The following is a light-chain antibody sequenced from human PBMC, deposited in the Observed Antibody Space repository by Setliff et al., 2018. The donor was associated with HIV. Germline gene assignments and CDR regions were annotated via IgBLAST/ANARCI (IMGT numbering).Light chain of an antibody. J-gene: IGLJ2*01. CDR1: SSGVGGYNY. Sequence: QSALTQPASVSGSPGQSITISCTGTSSGVGGYNYVAWYQQHPGKAPKLMIYEVNNRPSGVSNRFSGSKSDNTASLTFSGLQTEDEADYYCSSYRISGTVVFGGGTKVTVL. CDR3: SSYRISGTVV. V-gene: IGLV2-14*01. CDR2: EVN.